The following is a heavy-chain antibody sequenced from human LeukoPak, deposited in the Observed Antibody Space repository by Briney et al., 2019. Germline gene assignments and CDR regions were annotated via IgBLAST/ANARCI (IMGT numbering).Heavy chain of an antibody. D-gene: IGHD3-10*01. CDR2: ISGSGGST. CDR1: GFTFSSYA. Sequence: GGSLRLSCAASGFTFSSYAMSWVRQAPGKGLEWVSAISGSGGSTYYADSVKGRFTISRDNSKNTLYLQMNSLRAEDTAVYYCAKDGRLGGRTMVRGVIIKGDFDYWGQGTLVTVSS. J-gene: IGHJ4*02. V-gene: IGHV3-23*01. CDR3: AKDGRLGGRTMVRGVIIKGDFDY.